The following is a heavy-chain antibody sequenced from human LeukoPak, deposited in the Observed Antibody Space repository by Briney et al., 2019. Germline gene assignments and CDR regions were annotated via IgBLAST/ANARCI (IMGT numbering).Heavy chain of an antibody. J-gene: IGHJ4*02. CDR3: ARVSPRSLSRWGYSGYYFDY. V-gene: IGHV3-7*01. CDR2: IKQDGSEK. CDR1: GFTFSSYG. D-gene: IGHD5-12*01. Sequence: PGGSLRLSCAASGFTFSSYGMHWVRQAPGKGLEWVANIKQDGSEKYYVDSVKGRFTISRDNAKKSLYLQMNSLRAEDTAMYYCARVSPRSLSRWGYSGYYFDYWGQGTLVTVSS.